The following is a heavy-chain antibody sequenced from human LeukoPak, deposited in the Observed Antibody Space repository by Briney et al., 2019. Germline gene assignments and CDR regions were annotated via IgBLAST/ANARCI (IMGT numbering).Heavy chain of an antibody. Sequence: GGSLRLSCAASGFIYCNYGMTWVRQALEGRLGRVVNINQDGSEKYYMDSMKGRFTISRDNAKNSLYLQMNSLSAEDTALYYCVKVSVAAPGSDYWGQGTLVTVSS. CDR2: INQDGSEK. CDR3: VKVSVAAPGSDY. V-gene: IGHV3-7*01. D-gene: IGHD6-13*01. CDR1: GFIYCNYG. J-gene: IGHJ4*02.